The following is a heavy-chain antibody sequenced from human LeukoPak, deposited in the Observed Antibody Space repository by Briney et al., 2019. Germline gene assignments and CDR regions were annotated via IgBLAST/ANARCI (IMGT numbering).Heavy chain of an antibody. CDR1: GFTFSSYD. CDR3: AKVVVPPYHYYYYMDV. Sequence: PGGSLRLSCAASGFTFSSYDMSWVRQAPGKGLEWVSAISGSGGSTYYADSVKGRFTISRDNSKNTLYLQMNSLRAEDTAVYYCAKVVVPPYHYYYYMDVWGKGTTVTVSS. CDR2: ISGSGGST. V-gene: IGHV3-23*01. J-gene: IGHJ6*03. D-gene: IGHD2-2*01.